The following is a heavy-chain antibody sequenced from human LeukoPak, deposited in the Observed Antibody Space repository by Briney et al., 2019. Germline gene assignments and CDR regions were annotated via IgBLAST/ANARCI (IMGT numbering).Heavy chain of an antibody. V-gene: IGHV4-34*01. J-gene: IGHJ4*02. Sequence: PSETLSLTCAVSGVPFSNYYWSWVRQSPTKGLEWIGEINHSGYTNYNPSLKSRVTISIDTSKNQFSLMLTSVTAADTAVYYCTGAVAGHPDWGQGTLVTVSS. D-gene: IGHD6-19*01. CDR2: INHSGYT. CDR3: TGAVAGHPD. CDR1: GVPFSNYY.